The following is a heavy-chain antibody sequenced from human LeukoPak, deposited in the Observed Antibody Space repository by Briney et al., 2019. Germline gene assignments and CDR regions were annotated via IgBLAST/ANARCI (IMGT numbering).Heavy chain of an antibody. CDR3: ARDPDPSHSSGWYGTLVDY. CDR2: INPNSGGT. D-gene: IGHD6-19*01. V-gene: IGHV1-2*02. Sequence: ASVKVSCKASGYTFTGYYMHWVRQAPGQGLEWMGWINPNSGGTNYAQKFQGRVTMTRDTSISTAYMELSRLRSDDTAVYYCARDPDPSHSSGWYGTLVDYWGQGTLATVSS. J-gene: IGHJ4*02. CDR1: GYTFTGYY.